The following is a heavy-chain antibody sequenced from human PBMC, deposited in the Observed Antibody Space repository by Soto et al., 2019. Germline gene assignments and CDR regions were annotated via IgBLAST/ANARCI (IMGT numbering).Heavy chain of an antibody. D-gene: IGHD3-10*01. J-gene: IGHJ5*02. CDR1: GYTFTSYD. CDR2: MNPNSGNT. V-gene: IGHV1-8*01. CDR3: ARGRITMVRAFDP. Sequence: QVQLVQSGAEVKKPGASVKVSCKASGYTFTSYDINWVRQATGQGLEWMGWMNPNSGNTGYAQKFEGRVTMTSNTSISTAYMELRSLRSEDTAVYYFARGRITMVRAFDPWGQGTLVTVSS.